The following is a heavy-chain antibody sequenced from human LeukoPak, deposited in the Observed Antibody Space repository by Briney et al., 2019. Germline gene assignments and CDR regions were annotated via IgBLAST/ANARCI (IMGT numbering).Heavy chain of an antibody. Sequence: KPSETLSLTCAVYGGSFSGYYWSWIRQPPGKGLEWIGEINHSGSTNYNPSLKSRVTISVDTSKNQFSLKLSSVTAADTAVYYCARGRVGGSYYYYYGMDVWGQGTTVTVSS. CDR3: ARGRVGGSYYYYYGMDV. J-gene: IGHJ6*02. V-gene: IGHV4-34*01. D-gene: IGHD1-26*01. CDR2: INHSGST. CDR1: GGSFSGYY.